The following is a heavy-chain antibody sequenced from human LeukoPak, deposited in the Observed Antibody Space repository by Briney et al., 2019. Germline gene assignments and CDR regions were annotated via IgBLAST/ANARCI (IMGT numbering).Heavy chain of an antibody. V-gene: IGHV1-69*04. CDR2: IIPILGIA. J-gene: IGHJ6*02. D-gene: IGHD2-15*01. CDR3: ARDLRSYCSGGSCSRLYGMDV. Sequence: ASVKVSCKASGGTFSSYAISRVRQAPGQGLEWMGRIIPILGIANYAQKFQGRVTITADKSTSTAYMELSSLRSEDTAVYYCARDLRSYCSGGSCSRLYGMDVWGQGTTVTVSS. CDR1: GGTFSSYA.